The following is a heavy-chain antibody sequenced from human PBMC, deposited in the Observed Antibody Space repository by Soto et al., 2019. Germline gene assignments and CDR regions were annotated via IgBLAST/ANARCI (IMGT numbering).Heavy chain of an antibody. D-gene: IGHD5-12*01. CDR3: ARIRTRGYYYYGMDV. CDR1: GGSISSSSYY. V-gene: IGHV4-39*01. Sequence: SETLSLTCTVSGGSISSSSYYWGWIRQPPGKGLEWIGSIYYSGSTYYNPSLKSRVTISVDTSKNQFSLKLSSVTAADTAVYYCARIRTRGYYYYGMDVWGQGPTVTVSS. CDR2: IYYSGST. J-gene: IGHJ6*02.